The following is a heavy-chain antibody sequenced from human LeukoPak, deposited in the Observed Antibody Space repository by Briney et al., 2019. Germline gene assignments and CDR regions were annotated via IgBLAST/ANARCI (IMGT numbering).Heavy chain of an antibody. J-gene: IGHJ4*02. V-gene: IGHV3-74*01. CDR3: CGASFDY. D-gene: IGHD2-21*01. CDR1: GFTFSSYW. Sequence: GGSLRLSCAASGFTFSSYWMHWVRQAPGKGLVWVSRINSDGSSTGYADSVKGRFTISRDNAKNSLNLQMKSLRAEDTAVYYCCGASFDYWGQGTLVTVSS. CDR2: INSDGSST.